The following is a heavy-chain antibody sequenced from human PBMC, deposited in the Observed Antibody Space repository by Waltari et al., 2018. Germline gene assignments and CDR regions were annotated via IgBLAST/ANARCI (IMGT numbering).Heavy chain of an antibody. CDR1: GFAFSSYW. J-gene: IGHJ4*02. V-gene: IGHV4-59*05. D-gene: IGHD3-16*01. CDR3: ARKVGGFDY. Sequence: VQLVESGGGLVQPGGSLRLSCAASGFAFSSYWMSWVRQAPGKGLEWIGSIYYSGSTYYNPSLKSRVTISVDTAKNQFSLKLSSVTAADTAVYYCARKVGGFDYWGQGTLVTVSS. CDR2: IYYSGST.